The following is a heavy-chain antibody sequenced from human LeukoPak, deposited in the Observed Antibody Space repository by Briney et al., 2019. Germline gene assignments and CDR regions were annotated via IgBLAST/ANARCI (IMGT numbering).Heavy chain of an antibody. V-gene: IGHV4-38-2*02. CDR2: IYHSGTT. CDR1: GYSISSGY. D-gene: IGHD2-21*02. CDR3: ARDPALTFNWFGP. J-gene: IGHJ5*02. Sequence: PSETLSLTCTVSGYSISSGYWAWIRQSPGKGPEWIASIYHSGTTYSNPSLQSRVTLSIDTSKNQFSLKVTSLTAADTAVYYCARDPALTFNWFGPWGQGTLVTVSS.